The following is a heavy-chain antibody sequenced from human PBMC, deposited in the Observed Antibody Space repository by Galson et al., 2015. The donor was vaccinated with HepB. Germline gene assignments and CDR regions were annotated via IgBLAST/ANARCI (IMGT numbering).Heavy chain of an antibody. CDR1: GGSINSYY. CDR3: ARVSRNSSGSYHRRGAFDI. CDR2: VFYRGST. J-gene: IGHJ3*02. D-gene: IGHD3-22*01. V-gene: IGHV4-59*01. Sequence: SETLSLTYTVSGGSINSYYWTWIRQSPGKGLEWVGYVFYRGSTDYNPSLKSRATISVDPSKNQFSLKLTSVTAEDTAVYYCARVSRNSSGSYHRRGAFDIWGQGTVVTVSS.